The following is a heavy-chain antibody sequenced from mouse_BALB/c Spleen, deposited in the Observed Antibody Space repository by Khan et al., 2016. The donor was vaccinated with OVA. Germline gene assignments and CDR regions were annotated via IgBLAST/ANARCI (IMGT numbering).Heavy chain of an antibody. Sequence: VQLQQPGPELMKPGASVKISCKASGYSFTSYYIHWVKQSHGKSLEWIGYIDPFNGGTSYNQKFKGKATLTLDKSSSTAYMHLSSLTSEDSAVYYCARGGPGLRAYAMDYWGQGTSVTVSS. CDR3: ARGGPGLRAYAMDY. D-gene: IGHD1-1*01. J-gene: IGHJ4*01. CDR2: IDPFNGGT. V-gene: IGHV1S135*01. CDR1: GYSFTSYY.